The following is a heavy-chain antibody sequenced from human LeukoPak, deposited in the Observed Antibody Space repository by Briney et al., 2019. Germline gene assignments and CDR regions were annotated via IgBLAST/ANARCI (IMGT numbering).Heavy chain of an antibody. V-gene: IGHV1-2*02. Sequence: ASVKVSCKASGYTFTGHYMHWVRQAPGQGLEWMGWNNPNSGGTSYAQKFQGRVTMTMDTSINTAYVELSRLRFDDTAVYYCARPLAVAGIGDAFDIWGQGTMVTVSS. CDR2: NNPNSGGT. D-gene: IGHD6-19*01. CDR3: ARPLAVAGIGDAFDI. CDR1: GYTFTGHY. J-gene: IGHJ3*02.